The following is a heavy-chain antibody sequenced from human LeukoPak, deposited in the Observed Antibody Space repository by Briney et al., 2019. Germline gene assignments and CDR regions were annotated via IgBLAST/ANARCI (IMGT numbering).Heavy chain of an antibody. V-gene: IGHV1-18*01. CDR2: ISAYNGNT. J-gene: IGHJ4*02. Sequence: SXXVSCKATGYTFTSYGISWVRQAPGQWLEWMGWISAYNGNTNYAQKLQGRVTMTTDTSTSTAYMELRSLRSDDTAAYYCARDRPYSMIVVVITGFDYWGQGTLVTVSS. CDR1: GYTFTSYG. D-gene: IGHD3-22*01. CDR3: ARDRPYSMIVVVITGFDY.